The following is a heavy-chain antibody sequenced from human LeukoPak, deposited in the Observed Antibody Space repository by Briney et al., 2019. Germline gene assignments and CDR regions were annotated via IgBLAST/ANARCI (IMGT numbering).Heavy chain of an antibody. CDR1: GSSISTYY. Sequence: PSETLSLTCTVSGSSISTYYWSWIRQPAGKGLEWIGRIITSGTTNFNSSLKNRVTMSIDTSKNQFSLKLSSVTAADTAVYYCARVQPPDYDDSSGYNFDIWGQGTMVTVSS. D-gene: IGHD3-22*01. V-gene: IGHV4-4*07. CDR2: IITSGTT. J-gene: IGHJ3*02. CDR3: ARVQPPDYDDSSGYNFDI.